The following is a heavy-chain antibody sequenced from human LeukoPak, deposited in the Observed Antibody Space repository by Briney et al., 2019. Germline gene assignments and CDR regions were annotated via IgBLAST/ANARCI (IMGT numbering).Heavy chain of an antibody. V-gene: IGHV4-38-2*01. Sequence: PSETLSLTCAVSGYSISSGYYWGWIRPPPGKGLEWIGSIYHSGSTNYNPSLKSRVTISIDTSKNQFSLKLSSVTAADTAVYYCARINRQQLVLDYWGQGTLVTVSS. D-gene: IGHD6-13*01. CDR2: IYHSGST. CDR1: GYSISSGYY. CDR3: ARINRQQLVLDY. J-gene: IGHJ4*02.